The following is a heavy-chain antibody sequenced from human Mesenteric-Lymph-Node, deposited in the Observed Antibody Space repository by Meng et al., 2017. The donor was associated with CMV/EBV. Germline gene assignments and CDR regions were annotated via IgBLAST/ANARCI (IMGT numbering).Heavy chain of an antibody. V-gene: IGHV4-38-2*02. CDR1: GYSISSGYF. J-gene: IGHJ6*02. D-gene: IGHD3-3*01. Sequence: GSLRLSCTVSGYSISSGYFWGWIRRPPGKGLEGIGIIYHSWSTYYNPSLKSRVTISVDTSKNQFSLQLSSVTAADTAVYYCARRVLYVFWSGYLGPYYYDGMDVWGQGTTVTVSS. CDR3: ARRVLYVFWSGYLGPYYYDGMDV. CDR2: IYHSWST.